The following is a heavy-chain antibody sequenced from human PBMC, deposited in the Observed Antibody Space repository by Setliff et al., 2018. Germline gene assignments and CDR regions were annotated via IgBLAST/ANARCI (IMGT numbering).Heavy chain of an antibody. CDR2: ISGSAQTT. CDR1: GFTSSSYA. CDR3: AKRGPYCSGGTCHYYFDY. D-gene: IGHD2-15*01. V-gene: IGHV3-23*01. J-gene: IGHJ4*02. Sequence: LSLSCAASGFTSSSYAMTWVRQAPGKGLEWVSMISGSAQTTYYADSVKGRFTISRDNSKNTVYLEMNSLRAEDTAVYYCAKRGPYCSGGTCHYYFDYWGQGTLVTVSS.